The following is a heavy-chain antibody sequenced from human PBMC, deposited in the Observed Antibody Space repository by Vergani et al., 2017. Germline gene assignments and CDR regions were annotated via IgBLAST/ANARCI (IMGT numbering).Heavy chain of an antibody. D-gene: IGHD1-1*01. J-gene: IGHJ4*02. CDR3: ARQGMLTGSFYSY. CDR1: GYRFTDYW. V-gene: IGHV5-51*01. Sequence: VQLVQSGAELKKPGESLKISCKASGYRFTDYWIAWVRQLPGKGLAWMGIIFPGDSDTRYGPSFQGQVTISVDKSVSTTFLQWSSLQASDTDIYYCARQGMLTGSFYSYWGKGSLVTVSS. CDR2: IFPGDSDT.